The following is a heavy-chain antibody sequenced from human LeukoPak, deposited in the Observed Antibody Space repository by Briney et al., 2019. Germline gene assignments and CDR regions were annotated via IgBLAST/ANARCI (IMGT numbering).Heavy chain of an antibody. V-gene: IGHV3-66*01. Sequence: GGSLRLSCVVSGFTVTSNYMSWVRQALGKGLEWVSVIYSGGTTNYADSVKGRFTVYRDNSKNTLYLQMNSLRAEDTAVYYCASKLTSGYWGQGTLVTVSS. CDR2: IYSGGTT. CDR3: ASKLTSGY. CDR1: GFTVTSNY. D-gene: IGHD4-17*01. J-gene: IGHJ4*02.